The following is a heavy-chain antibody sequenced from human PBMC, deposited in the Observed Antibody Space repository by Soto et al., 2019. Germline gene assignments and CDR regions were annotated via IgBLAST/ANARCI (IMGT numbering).Heavy chain of an antibody. CDR2: IWYDGSNK. CDR1: GFTFSSYA. CDR3: ARDEIGTFDY. V-gene: IGHV3-33*08. Sequence: QVQLVESGGGVVQPGRSLRLSCAASGFTFSSYAMHWVRQAPGKGLEWVAVIWYDGSNKYYADSVKGRFTISRDNSKNTLYLQMNSLRAEDTAVYYCARDEIGTFDYWGQGTLVTVSS. J-gene: IGHJ4*02. D-gene: IGHD1-7*01.